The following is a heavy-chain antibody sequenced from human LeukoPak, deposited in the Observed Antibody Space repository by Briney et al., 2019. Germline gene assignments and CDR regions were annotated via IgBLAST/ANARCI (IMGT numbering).Heavy chain of an antibody. CDR3: ASSSGYYYDLDY. CDR2: ISGAGGST. J-gene: IGHJ4*02. V-gene: IGHV3-23*01. Sequence: PGGSLRLSCAASGFTFSSYAMSWVRQAPGKGLGWVSGISGAGGSTYYADSVKGRFTISRDNSKNTLYLQMNSLRAEDTAVYYCASSSGYYYDLDYWGQGTLVTVSS. D-gene: IGHD3-22*01. CDR1: GFTFSSYA.